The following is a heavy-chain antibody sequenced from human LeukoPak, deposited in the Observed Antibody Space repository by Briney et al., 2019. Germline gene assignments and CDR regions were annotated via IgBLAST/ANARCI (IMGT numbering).Heavy chain of an antibody. CDR2: ISAYNGNT. Sequence: ASVKVSCKASGYTFTSYGISWVRQAPGQGLEWMRWISAYNGNTNYAQKLQGRVTMTTDTSTSTAYMELRSLRSDDTAVYYCARDGNYYDSSGYWYWFDPWGRGTLVTVSS. D-gene: IGHD3-22*01. J-gene: IGHJ5*02. CDR3: ARDGNYYDSSGYWYWFDP. V-gene: IGHV1-18*01. CDR1: GYTFTSYG.